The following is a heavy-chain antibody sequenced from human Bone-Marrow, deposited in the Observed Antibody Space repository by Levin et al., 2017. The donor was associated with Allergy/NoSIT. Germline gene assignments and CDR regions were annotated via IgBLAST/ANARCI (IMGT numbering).Heavy chain of an antibody. CDR1: GFTFSSYS. Sequence: GESLKISCAASGFTFSSYSMNWVRQAPGKGLEWVSYISSGSSTKYYADSVKGRFSISRDNAKDSLYLQMNSLRDEDTAVYYCARGITTGRSAFDIWGLGTMVTVSS. D-gene: IGHD3-10*01. V-gene: IGHV3-48*02. J-gene: IGHJ3*02. CDR2: ISSGSSTK. CDR3: ARGITTGRSAFDI.